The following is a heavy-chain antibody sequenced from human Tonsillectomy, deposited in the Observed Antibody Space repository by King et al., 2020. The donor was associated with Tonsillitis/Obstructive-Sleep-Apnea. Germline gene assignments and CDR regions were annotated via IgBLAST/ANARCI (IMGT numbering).Heavy chain of an antibody. CDR1: GYTLTRNY. CDR3: ARLAPEGISLNTGFMDV. Sequence: QLVQSGAEVKKPGASVKVSCKASGYTLTRNYINWVRQAPGQGLEWMGIINPSGGRTSNAQKFQGRVTMTRDTSTSTVYMELSSLRSEDTAVYYCARLAPEGISLNTGFMDVWGKGTTVTVSS. J-gene: IGHJ6*03. CDR2: INPSGGRT. D-gene: IGHD2/OR15-2a*01. V-gene: IGHV1-46*01.